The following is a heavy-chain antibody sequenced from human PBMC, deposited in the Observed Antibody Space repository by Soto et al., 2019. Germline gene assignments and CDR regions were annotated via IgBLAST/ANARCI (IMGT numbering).Heavy chain of an antibody. CDR1: GGTFSSYA. Sequence: ASVKVSCKASGGTFSSYAISWVRQAPGQGLEWMGGIIPIFGTANYAQKFQGRVTITADKSTSTAYMELSSLRSEDTAVYYCARVGITIFGVVIGYYYGMDVWGQGTTVTVSS. CDR2: IIPIFGTA. CDR3: ARVGITIFGVVIGYYYGMDV. V-gene: IGHV1-69*06. D-gene: IGHD3-3*01. J-gene: IGHJ6*02.